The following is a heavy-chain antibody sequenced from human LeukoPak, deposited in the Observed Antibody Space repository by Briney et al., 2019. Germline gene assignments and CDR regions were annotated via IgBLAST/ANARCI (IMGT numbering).Heavy chain of an antibody. CDR2: IGTSGSTI. J-gene: IGHJ3*02. V-gene: IGHV3-11*01. CDR1: GFTFSDYY. CDR3: ARVRGSSGFPFDI. D-gene: IGHD3-16*01. Sequence: GGSLRLSCAASGFTFSDYYMSWIRQAPGKGLEWVSYIGTSGSTIYYADSVKGRFTVSRDSAKNSLFLQMNSLRAEDTAVYYCARVRGSSGFPFDIWGQGTMVTVSS.